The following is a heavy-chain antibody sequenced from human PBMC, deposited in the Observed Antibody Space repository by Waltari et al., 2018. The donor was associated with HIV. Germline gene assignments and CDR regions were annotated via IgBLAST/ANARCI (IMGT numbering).Heavy chain of an antibody. CDR1: GGSFSGYY. Sequence: QVQLQQWGAGLLKPSETLSLTCAVYGGSFSGYYWSWIRQPPGKGLEWIGEINHSGSTNYNPSLKSRVTISVDTSKNQFSLKLSSVTAADTAVYYCARGGPYGSGSYYEGLDYWGQGTLVTVSS. CDR2: INHSGST. CDR3: ARGGPYGSGSYYEGLDY. V-gene: IGHV4-34*01. D-gene: IGHD3-10*01. J-gene: IGHJ4*02.